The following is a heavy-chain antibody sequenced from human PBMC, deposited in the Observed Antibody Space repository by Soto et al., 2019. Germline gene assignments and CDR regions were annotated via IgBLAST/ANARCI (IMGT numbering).Heavy chain of an antibody. CDR2: INHSGST. CDR1: GGSFSGYY. D-gene: IGHD2-15*01. J-gene: IGHJ6*02. Sequence: SETLSLTCAVYGGSFSGYYWSWIRQPPGKGLEWIGEINHSGSTNYNPSLKSRVTISVDTSKNQFSLKLSSVTAADTAVYYCARGGVVVAATEYYYYYYGMDVWGQGTTVTVSS. V-gene: IGHV4-34*01. CDR3: ARGGVVVAATEYYYYYYGMDV.